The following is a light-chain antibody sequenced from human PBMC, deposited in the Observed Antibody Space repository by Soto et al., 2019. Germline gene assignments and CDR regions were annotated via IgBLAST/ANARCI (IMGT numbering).Light chain of an antibody. CDR2: GNY. V-gene: IGLV1-40*01. J-gene: IGLJ2*01. CDR1: SSTIGAGYD. CDR3: QSYDSSLSGSVV. Sequence: QPVLTQPPSVSGAPGQRVTISCTGSSSTIGAGYDVHWYQHLPGTAPKLVISGNYNRPSGVPDRFSGSKSGTSASLAITGLQAEDEADYYCQSYDSSLSGSVVFGGGTKLTVL.